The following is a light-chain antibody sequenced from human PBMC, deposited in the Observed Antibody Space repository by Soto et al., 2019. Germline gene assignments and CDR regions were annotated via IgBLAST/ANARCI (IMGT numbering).Light chain of an antibody. CDR2: DVS. CDR3: SSYTSSSTRV. Sequence: QSALTQPASVSGSPGQSITISCTGTSSDVGGYKYVSWYQQHPGKAPKLMIYDVSNRPSGVSNRFSGSKSGHTASLTISGLQAEDEADYYCSSYTSSSTRVFGTGTKLTVL. CDR1: SSDVGGYKY. V-gene: IGLV2-14*01. J-gene: IGLJ1*01.